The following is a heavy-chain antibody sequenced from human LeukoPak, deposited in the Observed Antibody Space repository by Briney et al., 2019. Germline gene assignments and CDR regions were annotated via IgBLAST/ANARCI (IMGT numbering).Heavy chain of an antibody. CDR3: ARQYYDSSGYYSPPYYYYYYIDV. CDR1: GGSISSYY. V-gene: IGHV4-59*01. D-gene: IGHD3-22*01. CDR2: IYYSGST. J-gene: IGHJ6*03. Sequence: SETLSLTCTVSGGSISSYYWSWIRQPPGKGLEWIGYIYYSGSTNYNPSLKSRVTISVDTSKNQFSLKLSSVTAADTAVYYCARQYYDSSGYYSPPYYYYYYIDVWGKGTTVTVSS.